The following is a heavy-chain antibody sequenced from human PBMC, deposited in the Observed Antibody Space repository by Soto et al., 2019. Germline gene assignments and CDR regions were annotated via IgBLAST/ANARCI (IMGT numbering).Heavy chain of an antibody. J-gene: IGHJ4*02. CDR3: AGDIVLGPAARLGY. CDR1: GGTFSSYA. D-gene: IGHD2-2*01. V-gene: IGHV1-69*12. CDR2: IIPIFGTA. Sequence: QVQLVQSGAEVKKPGSSVKVSCKASGGTFSSYAIRWVRQAPGQGLEWMGVIIPIFGTANYGQKFQGRVTITADESTSTAYMELSSLRSEDTAVYYCAGDIVLGPAARLGYWGQGTRVTVSS.